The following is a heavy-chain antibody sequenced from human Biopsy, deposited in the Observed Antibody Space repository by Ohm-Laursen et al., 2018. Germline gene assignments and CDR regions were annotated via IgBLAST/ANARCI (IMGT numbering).Heavy chain of an antibody. D-gene: IGHD3-22*01. Sequence: SETLSLTWTVSGGSISNNNYYWGWIRQPPGKGLEWIGSIFYRGSTHYKPSLKSLVNISVDTSKNLFSLKLNSVTAADTAVYYCARDYDTSGYYYVSWGQGTLVTVSS. CDR1: GGSISNNNYY. CDR2: IFYRGST. J-gene: IGHJ5*02. CDR3: ARDYDTSGYYYVS. V-gene: IGHV4-39*07.